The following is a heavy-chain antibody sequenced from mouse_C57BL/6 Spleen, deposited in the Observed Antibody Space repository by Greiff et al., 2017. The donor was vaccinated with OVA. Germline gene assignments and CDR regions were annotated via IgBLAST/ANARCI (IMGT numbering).Heavy chain of an antibody. D-gene: IGHD1-1*01. CDR3: ARSYYGSSSYYAMDY. V-gene: IGHV14-3*01. CDR1: GFNIKNTY. CDR2: IDPANGNT. Sequence: VHVKQSVAELVRPGASVKLSCTASGFNIKNTYMHWVKQRPEQGLEWIGRIDPANGNTKYAPKFQGKATITADTSSNTAYLQLSSLTSEDTAIYYCARSYYGSSSYYAMDYWGQGTSVTVSS. J-gene: IGHJ4*01.